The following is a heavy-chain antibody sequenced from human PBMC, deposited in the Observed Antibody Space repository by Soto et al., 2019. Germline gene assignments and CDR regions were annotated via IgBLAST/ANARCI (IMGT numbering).Heavy chain of an antibody. CDR1: GFTFSSYA. V-gene: IGHV3-23*01. Sequence: LRLSCAASGFTFSSYAMSWVRQAPGKGLEWVSAISGSGGSTYYADSVKGRFTISRDNSKNTLYLQMNSLRAEDTAVYYCAKKFLGYYDSSGYSWGQGTLVTVSS. CDR2: ISGSGGST. CDR3: AKKFLGYYDSSGYS. D-gene: IGHD3-22*01. J-gene: IGHJ5*02.